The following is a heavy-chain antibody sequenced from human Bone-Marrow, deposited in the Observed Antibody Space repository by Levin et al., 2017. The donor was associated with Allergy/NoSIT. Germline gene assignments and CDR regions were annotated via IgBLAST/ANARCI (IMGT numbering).Heavy chain of an antibody. V-gene: IGHV3-23*01. CDR3: TSRGGYTSSWDFDF. CDR2: INANGGSE. Sequence: GGSLRLSCAASGFTFNIRAMTWVRQAPGKGLEWVSAINANGGSEYYADSVRGRFTISRDNSKDTLFLQMSALRPEDTAIYYCTSRGGYTSSWDFDFWGQGTLVTVSS. J-gene: IGHJ4*02. D-gene: IGHD6-13*01. CDR1: GFTFNIRA.